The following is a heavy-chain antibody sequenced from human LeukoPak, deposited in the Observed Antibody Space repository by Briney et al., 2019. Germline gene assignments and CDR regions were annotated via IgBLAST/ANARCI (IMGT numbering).Heavy chain of an antibody. D-gene: IGHD4-17*01. CDR2: IYYSGRP. V-gene: IGHV4-59*07. CDR1: GGSISSYY. CDR3: ARAGDTDGDYTVGY. Sequence: PSDTLSLTCTVSGGSISSYYWSWIRQPPGKGMEWIGYIYYSGRPNYNPSLKSRVTISVDPSKNQFSLKLRSVTAADTAVYDCARAGDTDGDYTVGYWGQGTLVTISS. J-gene: IGHJ4*02.